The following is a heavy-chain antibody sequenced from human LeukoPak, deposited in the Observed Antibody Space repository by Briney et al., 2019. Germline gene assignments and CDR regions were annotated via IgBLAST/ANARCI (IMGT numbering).Heavy chain of an antibody. J-gene: IGHJ4*02. CDR2: IHYSGST. CDR3: ARGDYYDSSGYSDY. D-gene: IGHD3-22*01. CDR1: GGSISSGDYY. Sequence: SETLSLTCTVSGGSISSGDYYWSWIRQPPGKGLEWIGYIHYSGSTYDNPSLKSRVTISIDTSTNQFSLKLSSVTAADTAVYYCARGDYYDSSGYSDYWGQGILVTVSS. V-gene: IGHV4-30-4*01.